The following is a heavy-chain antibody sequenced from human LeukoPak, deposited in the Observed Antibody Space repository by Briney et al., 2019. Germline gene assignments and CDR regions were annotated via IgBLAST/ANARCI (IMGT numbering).Heavy chain of an antibody. CDR2: ISDDGSSTTST. CDR1: GFTFSGYW. CDR3: TRDRGHGFDFDI. V-gene: IGHV3-74*01. J-gene: IGHJ3*02. D-gene: IGHD3-10*01. Sequence: GGSLRLSCAASGFTFSGYWMHWVRQVAGKGLVWVSRISDDGSSTTSTIYADSVKGRFTISRDNAKNTLYLQMNSLRAEDTAVYYCTRDRGHGFDFDIWGQGTTVTVSS.